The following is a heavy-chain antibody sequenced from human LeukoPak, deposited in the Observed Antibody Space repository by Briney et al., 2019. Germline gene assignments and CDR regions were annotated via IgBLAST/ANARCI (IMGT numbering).Heavy chain of an antibody. CDR1: GFPFSNYG. J-gene: IGHJ6*02. Sequence: GGSLRLSCVGSGFPFSNYGIHWVRQAPGKGLEWVAVISYDGSNKYYADSVKGRFTISRDNSKNTLYLQMNSLRAEDTAVYYCAKDRGEYSGYDLQDPLLGYYYYGMDVWGQGTTVTVSS. V-gene: IGHV3-30*18. CDR2: ISYDGSNK. CDR3: AKDRGEYSGYDLQDPLLGYYYYGMDV. D-gene: IGHD5-12*01.